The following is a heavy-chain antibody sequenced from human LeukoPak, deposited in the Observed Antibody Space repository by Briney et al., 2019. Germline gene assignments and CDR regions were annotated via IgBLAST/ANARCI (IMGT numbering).Heavy chain of an antibody. J-gene: IGHJ4*02. V-gene: IGHV3-21*01. CDR2: ISSSSSYI. D-gene: IGHD1-26*01. Sequence: GGSLRLSCAASGFTFSSYSMNWVRQAPGKGLEWVSSISSSSSYIYYADSVKGRFTISRDNAKNSLYLQMNSLRAEDTAVYCCARSIVGATSGGDFDYWGQGTLVTVSS. CDR3: ARSIVGATSGGDFDY. CDR1: GFTFSSYS.